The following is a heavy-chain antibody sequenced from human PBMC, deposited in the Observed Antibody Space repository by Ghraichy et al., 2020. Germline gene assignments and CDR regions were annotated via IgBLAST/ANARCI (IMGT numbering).Heavy chain of an antibody. V-gene: IGHV4-4*02. D-gene: IGHD2-21*02. CDR3: ARRGDYVMFDI. CDR1: GDSIISTNW. CDR2: IFHSGST. J-gene: IGHJ3*02. Sequence: SETLSLTCAVSGDSIISTNWWTWVRQSPGKGLEWIGEIFHSGSTDYNPSLKSRVTISLDKSKNQFSLRLTSVTAADTAMFYCARRGDYVMFDIWGQGTMVTVSS.